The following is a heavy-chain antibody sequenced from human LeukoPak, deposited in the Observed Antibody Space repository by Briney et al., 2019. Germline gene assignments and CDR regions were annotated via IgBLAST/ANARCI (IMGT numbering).Heavy chain of an antibody. CDR3: AKGGREQLGYYFDY. V-gene: IGHV3-9*01. J-gene: IGHJ4*03. D-gene: IGHD6-13*01. CDR1: GFTLGSYW. CDR2: ISWNSGSI. Sequence: GGSLRLSCVASGFTLGSYWMHGVRQAPGKGLEWVSGISWNSGSIGYADSVKGRFTISRDNAKNSLYLQMNSLRAEDTALYYCAKGGREQLGYYFDYWGQGTTVTVSS.